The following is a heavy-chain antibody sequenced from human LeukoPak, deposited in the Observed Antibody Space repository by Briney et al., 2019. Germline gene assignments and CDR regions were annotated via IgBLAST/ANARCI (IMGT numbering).Heavy chain of an antibody. Sequence: PSETLSLTCAVSGGSISSGGYSWSWIRQPPGKGLEWIGYIYHSGSTYYNPSLKSRVTISVDRSKNQSSLKLSSVTAADTAVYYCARAKGYCRSTSCSYYFDYWGQGTLVTVSS. V-gene: IGHV4-30-2*01. D-gene: IGHD2-2*01. CDR2: IYHSGST. CDR1: GGSISSGGYS. J-gene: IGHJ4*02. CDR3: ARAKGYCRSTSCSYYFDY.